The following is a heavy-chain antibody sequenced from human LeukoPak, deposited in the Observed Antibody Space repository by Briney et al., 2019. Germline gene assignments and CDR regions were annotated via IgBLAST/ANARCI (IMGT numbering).Heavy chain of an antibody. CDR2: INPNSGGT. CDR3: AREEGEYSSSSSGI. Sequence: ASVKVSCKASGYTFTGYYMHWVRQAPGQGLEWMGWINPNSGGTNYAQKFQGRVTMTRDTSISTAYMELSSLRSEDTAVYYCAREEGEYSSSSSGIWGQGTMVTVSS. CDR1: GYTFTGYY. D-gene: IGHD6-6*01. J-gene: IGHJ3*02. V-gene: IGHV1-2*02.